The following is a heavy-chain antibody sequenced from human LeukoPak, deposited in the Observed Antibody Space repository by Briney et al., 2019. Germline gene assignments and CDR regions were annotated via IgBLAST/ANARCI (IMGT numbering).Heavy chain of an antibody. CDR3: ARVGSSGFPDY. Sequence: GGSLRLSCAASGFTFSSYSMNWVRQAPGKGLEWVSSISSSSSYIYYADSVKGRFTISRDSAKNSLYLQMNSLRAEDTAVYYCARVGSSGFPDYWGQGTLVTVSS. D-gene: IGHD6-19*01. J-gene: IGHJ4*02. CDR1: GFTFSSYS. CDR2: ISSSSSYI. V-gene: IGHV3-21*01.